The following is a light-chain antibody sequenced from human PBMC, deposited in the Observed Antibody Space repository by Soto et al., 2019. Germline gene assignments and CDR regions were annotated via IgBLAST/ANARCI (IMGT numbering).Light chain of an antibody. CDR3: QQSYGIPYT. V-gene: IGKV1-39*01. J-gene: IGKJ2*01. Sequence: DIQMTQSPSSLSASVGDRVTITCRASQTISTYLNWYQQKPGKAPKLLIYAASTLQSGVPSRFSGSGSGTDFTLTINSLQPEDFATYYCQQSYGIPYTFGQGTKLEIK. CDR1: QTISTY. CDR2: AAS.